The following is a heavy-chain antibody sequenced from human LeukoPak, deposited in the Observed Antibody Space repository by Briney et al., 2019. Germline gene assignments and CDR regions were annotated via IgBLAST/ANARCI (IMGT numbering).Heavy chain of an antibody. V-gene: IGHV3-7*01. J-gene: IGHJ4*02. CDR1: GFTFSTYW. CDR3: ARDRHDYTHYFDY. Sequence: GGSLRLSCAASGFTFSTYWMSWVRQAPGKGLEWVANIKQDGSEKYYVDSVKGRFTISRDNAKNSLYLQMNSLRAEGTAVYYCARDRHDYTHYFDYWGQGTLVTVSS. D-gene: IGHD4-11*01. CDR2: IKQDGSEK.